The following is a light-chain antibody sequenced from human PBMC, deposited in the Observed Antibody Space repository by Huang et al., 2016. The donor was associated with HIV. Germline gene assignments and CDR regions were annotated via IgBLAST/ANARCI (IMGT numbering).Light chain of an antibody. J-gene: IGKJ3*01. CDR1: QGDSSY. Sequence: IQLTQSPSSLSATVGDRVTITCRASQGDSSYFAWYQQKPGKAPKRLIYAAATLQSGGPSGFSGSGCGTDFTRTISSLQPEDFATYYCKQLNSYPFTFGPGTKVDIK. CDR2: AAA. CDR3: KQLNSYPFT. V-gene: IGKV1-9*01.